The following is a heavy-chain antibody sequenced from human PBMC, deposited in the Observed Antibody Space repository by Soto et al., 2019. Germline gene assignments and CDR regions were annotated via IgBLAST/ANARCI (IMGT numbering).Heavy chain of an antibody. J-gene: IGHJ3*02. V-gene: IGHV1-69*01. CDR1: GGTFSSYA. Sequence: QVQLVQSGAEVKKPVSSVKVSCKASGGTFSSYAISWVRQAPGQGLEWMGGIIPIFGTANYAQKFQGRVTITADESTSTAYMELSSLRSADTAVYYCARSRVTYYYDRSAFDIWGQGTMVTVSS. CDR2: IIPIFGTA. CDR3: ARSRVTYYYDRSAFDI. D-gene: IGHD3-22*01.